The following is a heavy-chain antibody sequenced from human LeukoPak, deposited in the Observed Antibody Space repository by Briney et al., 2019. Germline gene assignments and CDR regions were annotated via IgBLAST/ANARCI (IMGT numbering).Heavy chain of an antibody. CDR1: GFTFDDYA. CDR2: ISWNSGSI. J-gene: IGHJ4*02. V-gene: IGHV3-9*01. CDR3: AKDDSPNSSGWYGVFDY. D-gene: IGHD6-19*01. Sequence: GGSLRLSCAASGFTFDDYAMPWVRQAPGKGLEWVSGISWNSGSIGYADSVKGRFTISRDNAKNSLYLQMNSLRAEDTALYYCAKDDSPNSSGWYGVFDYWGQGTLVTVSS.